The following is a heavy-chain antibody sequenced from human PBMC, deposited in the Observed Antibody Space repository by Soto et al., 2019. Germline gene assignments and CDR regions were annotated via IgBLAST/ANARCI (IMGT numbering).Heavy chain of an antibody. CDR3: ATDLWYSGSYNNWFDP. Sequence: ASVKVSCKVSGYTLTELFMHLVRQAPGKGLEWMGGFDPEDGETIYAQKFQGRVTMTEDTSTDTAYMELSSLRSEDTAVYYCATDLWYSGSYNNWFDPWGQGTLVTVSS. CDR2: FDPEDGET. CDR1: GYTLTELF. J-gene: IGHJ5*02. V-gene: IGHV1-24*01. D-gene: IGHD1-26*01.